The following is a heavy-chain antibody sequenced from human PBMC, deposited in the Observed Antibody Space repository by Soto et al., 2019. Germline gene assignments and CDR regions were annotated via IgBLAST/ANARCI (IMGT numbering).Heavy chain of an antibody. Sequence: ASVKVSCKASGYTFTGYYMHWVRQAPGQGLEWMGWINPNSGGTNYAQKFQGWVTMTRDTSISTAYMELSRLRSDDTAVYYCARAKTIAAAGTRGAFDIWGQGTMVTVSS. CDR3: ARAKTIAAAGTRGAFDI. CDR2: INPNSGGT. D-gene: IGHD6-13*01. V-gene: IGHV1-2*04. CDR1: GYTFTGYY. J-gene: IGHJ3*02.